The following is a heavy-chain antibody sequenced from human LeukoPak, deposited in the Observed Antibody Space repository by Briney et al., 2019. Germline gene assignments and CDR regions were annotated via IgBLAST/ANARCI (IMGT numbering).Heavy chain of an antibody. J-gene: IGHJ6*03. D-gene: IGHD3-9*01. Sequence: PSETLSLTCTVSGGSISSYYWSRIRQPPGKGLEWIGYIYYSGSTNYNPSLKSRVTISVDTSKNQFSLKLSSVTAADTAVYYCARVQGVRYFDWLVDYYYYMDVWGKGTTVTVSS. CDR3: ARVQGVRYFDWLVDYYYYMDV. CDR2: IYYSGST. CDR1: GGSISSYY. V-gene: IGHV4-59*01.